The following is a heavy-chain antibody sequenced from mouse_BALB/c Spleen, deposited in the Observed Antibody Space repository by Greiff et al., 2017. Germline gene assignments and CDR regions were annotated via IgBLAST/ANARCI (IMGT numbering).Heavy chain of an antibody. D-gene: IGHD1-1*01. CDR3: ARGRGYTVVATRGNYFDY. CDR2: ISNLAYSI. V-gene: IGHV5-15*02. Sequence: EVQVVESGGGLVQPGGSRKLSCAASGFTFSDYGMAWVRQAPGKGPEWVAFISNLAYSIYYADTVTGRFTISRENAKNTLYLEMSSLRSEDTAMYYCARGRGYTVVATRGNYFDYWGQGTTLTVSS. J-gene: IGHJ2*01. CDR1: GFTFSDYG.